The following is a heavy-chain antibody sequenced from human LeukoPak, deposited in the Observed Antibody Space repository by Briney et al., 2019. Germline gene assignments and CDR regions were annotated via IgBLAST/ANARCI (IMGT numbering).Heavy chain of an antibody. CDR2: ISSSSSYI. CDR1: GFTFSSYS. D-gene: IGHD3-9*01. J-gene: IGHJ3*02. CDR3: ARDLTVLRYFDWLLEGAFDI. V-gene: IGHV3-21*01. Sequence: PGGSLRLSCAASGFTFSSYSMNWVRQAPGKGLEWVSSISSSSSYIYYADSVKGRFTICRDNAKKSLYLQMNSLRAEDTAVYYCARDLTVLRYFDWLLEGAFDIWGQGTMVTVSS.